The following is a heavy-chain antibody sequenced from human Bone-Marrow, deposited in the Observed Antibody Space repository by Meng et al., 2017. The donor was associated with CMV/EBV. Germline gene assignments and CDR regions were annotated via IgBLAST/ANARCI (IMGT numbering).Heavy chain of an antibody. J-gene: IGHJ4*02. CDR1: GGSVSSGSYY. Sequence: SEPLPLTRTISGGSVSSGSYYWSWIRQPPGKGLEWIGYIYYSGSTNYNPSLKSRVTISVDTSKNQFSLKLSSVTAADTAVYYCAREVYYYDSSGYVDWGQGTLVTVSS. V-gene: IGHV4-61*01. D-gene: IGHD3-22*01. CDR3: AREVYYYDSSGYVD. CDR2: IYYSGST.